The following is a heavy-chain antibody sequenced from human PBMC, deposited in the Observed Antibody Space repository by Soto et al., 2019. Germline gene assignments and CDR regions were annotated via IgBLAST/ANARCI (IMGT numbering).Heavy chain of an antibody. Sequence: GGSLRLSCAASGFTVSSNYMSWVRQAPGKGLEWVSVIYSGGSTYYADSVKGRFTISRENSKNTLYLQMNSLRAEDTAVYYCARGYCSGGSCYYYYYGMDVWGQGTTVTVSS. CDR1: GFTVSSNY. J-gene: IGHJ6*02. V-gene: IGHV3-53*01. CDR3: ARGYCSGGSCYYYYYGMDV. D-gene: IGHD2-15*01. CDR2: IYSGGST.